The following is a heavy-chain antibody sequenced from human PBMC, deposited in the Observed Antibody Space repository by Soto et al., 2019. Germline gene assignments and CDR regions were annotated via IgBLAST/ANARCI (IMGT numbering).Heavy chain of an antibody. V-gene: IGHV1-69*12. CDR3: ARAQRRGWYADY. CDR2: IIPIFGTA. CDR1: GGTFSSYA. J-gene: IGHJ4*02. D-gene: IGHD6-19*01. Sequence: QVQLVQSGAEVKKPGSSVKVSCKASGGTFSSYAISWVRQAPGQGLEWMGGIIPIFGTANYAQKFQGRVTITADEPTSPAYMELTSLRSEDTAVYYCARAQRRGWYADYWGQGTLVTVSS.